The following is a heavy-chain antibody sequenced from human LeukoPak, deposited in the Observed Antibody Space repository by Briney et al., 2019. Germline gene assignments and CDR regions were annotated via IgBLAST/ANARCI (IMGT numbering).Heavy chain of an antibody. CDR1: GFTFSSYG. D-gene: IGHD3-9*01. Sequence: PGSSLRLSCAASGFTFSSYGMHWVRQAPGKGLEGVAVISYDGSNKYYADSVKGRFTISRDNSKNTLYLQMNSLRAEDTAVYYCARGDYDILTGYYIRYWGQGTLVTVSS. CDR3: ARGDYDILTGYYIRY. CDR2: ISYDGSNK. V-gene: IGHV3-30*03. J-gene: IGHJ4*02.